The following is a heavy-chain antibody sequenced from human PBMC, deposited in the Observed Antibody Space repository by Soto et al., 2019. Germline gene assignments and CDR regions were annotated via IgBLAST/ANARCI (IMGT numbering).Heavy chain of an antibody. J-gene: IGHJ3*02. D-gene: IGHD3-10*01. CDR1: GGSISSYY. CDR3: ARVWGGAFDI. Sequence: SETLSLTCTVSGGSISSYYWSWIRQPPGKGLEWIGYIYYSGSTNYNPSLKSRVTISVDTSKNQFSLKLSSVTAADTAVYYCARVWGGAFDIWGQETMVTVSS. V-gene: IGHV4-59*01. CDR2: IYYSGST.